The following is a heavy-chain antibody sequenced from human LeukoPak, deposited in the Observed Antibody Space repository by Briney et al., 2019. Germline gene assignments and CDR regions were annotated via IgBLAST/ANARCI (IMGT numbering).Heavy chain of an antibody. J-gene: IGHJ6*02. Sequence: GGSLRLSCAASGYTFRNYAMHWVRQAPGKGLEWVAVIWYDGSSKYYADSVKGRFTISRDNSKNTLYLQMNSLRAEDTAVYYCASEYCSGGSCYPPYYYYGMDVWGQGTTVTVSS. CDR3: ASEYCSGGSCYPPYYYYGMDV. D-gene: IGHD2-15*01. V-gene: IGHV3-33*01. CDR2: IWYDGSSK. CDR1: GYTFRNYA.